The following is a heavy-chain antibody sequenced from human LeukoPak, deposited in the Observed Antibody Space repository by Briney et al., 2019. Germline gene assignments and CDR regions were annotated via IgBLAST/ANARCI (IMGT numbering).Heavy chain of an antibody. V-gene: IGHV3-33*01. J-gene: IGHJ4*02. D-gene: IGHD3-10*01. CDR3: ARPAMVRGVIRYFDY. CDR2: IWYDGSNK. CDR1: GFTFSSYG. Sequence: PGGSLRLSCAASGFTFSSYGMHWVRQAPGKGLEWVAVIWYDGSNKYYADSVKGRFTISRDNSKNTLYLQMNSLRAEDTAVYYCARPAMVRGVIRYFDYWGQGTLVTVSS.